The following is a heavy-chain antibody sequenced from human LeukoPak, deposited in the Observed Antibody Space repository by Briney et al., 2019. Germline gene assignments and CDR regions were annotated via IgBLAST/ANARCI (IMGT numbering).Heavy chain of an antibody. D-gene: IGHD2-2*01. CDR1: GYTFTSYD. V-gene: IGHV1-8*01. Sequence: ASVKVSCKASGYTFTSYDINWVRQATGQGLEWMGWMNTNSGNTGHAQKFQGRLTMTRDTSTNTAYMELSSLRTEDTAVYYCARGGDIAVVPAAMVGPWGQGTLVTVSS. CDR2: MNTNSGNT. CDR3: ARGGDIAVVPAAMVGP. J-gene: IGHJ5*02.